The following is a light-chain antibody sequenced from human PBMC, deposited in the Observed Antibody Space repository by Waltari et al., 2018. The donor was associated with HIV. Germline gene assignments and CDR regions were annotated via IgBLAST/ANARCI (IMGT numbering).Light chain of an antibody. CDR3: SSYTTIYTWV. CDR1: SRDMGEYNY. J-gene: IGLJ3*02. Sequence: QSALTQPASVSESPGQSITISCTGTSRDMGEYNYVPGFQHHPTKAPKLITFDVSYRPSGVSTRFSGSKSGHTASLTISGLQAEDEADYYCSSYTTIYTWVFGGGTKLTVL. V-gene: IGLV2-14*01. CDR2: DVS.